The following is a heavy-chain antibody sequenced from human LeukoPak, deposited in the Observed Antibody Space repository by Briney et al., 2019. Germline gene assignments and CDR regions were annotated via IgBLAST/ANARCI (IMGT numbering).Heavy chain of an antibody. D-gene: IGHD6-19*01. V-gene: IGHV4-61*02. Sequence: PSQTLSLTCTVSGGSISSGSYYWSWIRQPAGKGLEWIGRIYTSGSTNYNPSLKSRVTISVDTSKNQFSLKLSSVTAADTAVYYCASASIAVAGTRYYYYYMDVWGKGTTVTVSS. CDR3: ASASIAVAGTRYYYYYMDV. CDR1: GGSISSGSYY. J-gene: IGHJ6*03. CDR2: IYTSGST.